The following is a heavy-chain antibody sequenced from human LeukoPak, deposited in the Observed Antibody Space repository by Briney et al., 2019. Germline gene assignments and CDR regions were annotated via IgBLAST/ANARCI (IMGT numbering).Heavy chain of an antibody. Sequence: GGSLRLSCAASGFTFSSYSMNWVRQAPGKGLEWVSSISSSSSYIYYADSVRGRFTISRDNAKNSLYLQMNSLRAEDTAVYYCARIGCSGGSCYARGDNYYGMDVWGQGTTVTVSS. CDR3: ARIGCSGGSCYARGDNYYGMDV. CDR1: GFTFSSYS. V-gene: IGHV3-21*01. J-gene: IGHJ6*02. CDR2: ISSSSSYI. D-gene: IGHD2-15*01.